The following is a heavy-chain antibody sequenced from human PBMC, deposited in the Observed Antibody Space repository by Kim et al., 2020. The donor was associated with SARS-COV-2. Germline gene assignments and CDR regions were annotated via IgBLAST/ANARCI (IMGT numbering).Heavy chain of an antibody. J-gene: IGHJ3*02. V-gene: IGHV4-39*07. Sequence: SETLSLTCTVSGGSISSSSYYWGWIRQPPGKGLEWIGSIYYSGSTYYNPSLKSRVTISVDTSKNQFSLKLSSVTAADTAVYYCARDWELPHFPPLFDIWGQGTMVTVSS. CDR2: IYYSGST. D-gene: IGHD1-26*01. CDR1: GGSISSSSYY. CDR3: ARDWELPHFPPLFDI.